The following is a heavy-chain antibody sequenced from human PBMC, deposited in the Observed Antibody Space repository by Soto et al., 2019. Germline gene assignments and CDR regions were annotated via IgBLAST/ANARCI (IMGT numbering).Heavy chain of an antibody. V-gene: IGHV1-69*13. CDR3: ASPSITIFGVVITENYYYYGMDV. J-gene: IGHJ6*02. D-gene: IGHD3-3*01. CDR2: IIPIFGTA. CDR1: GGAFSSYA. Sequence: SVKVSCKASGGAFSSYAISWVRQAPGQGLEWMGGIIPIFGTANYAQKFQGRVTITADESTSTAYMELSSLRSEDTAVYYCASPSITIFGVVITENYYYYGMDVWGQGTTVTVSS.